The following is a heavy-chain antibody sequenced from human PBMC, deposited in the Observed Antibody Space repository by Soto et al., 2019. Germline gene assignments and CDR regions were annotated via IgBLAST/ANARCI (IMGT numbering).Heavy chain of an antibody. V-gene: IGHV3-30*18. CDR1: GFTFSHYG. Sequence: GGSLRLSCAAPGFTFSHYGMHWVRQAPGKGLEWVAHILHDGSNEYYADSVQGRFTISRDNSKNTLYLQMNSLTGDDTAVYYCAKSGDGYSFYFYYGMDVWGQGTTVTVSS. D-gene: IGHD4-4*01. CDR2: ILHDGSNE. J-gene: IGHJ6*02. CDR3: AKSGDGYSFYFYYGMDV.